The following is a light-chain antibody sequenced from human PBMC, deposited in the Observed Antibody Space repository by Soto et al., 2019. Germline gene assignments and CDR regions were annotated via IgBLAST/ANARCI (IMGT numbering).Light chain of an antibody. CDR1: QSISSY. J-gene: IGKJ1*01. Sequence: DIQMTQSPSSLSASVGDRVTITCRASQSISSYLNWYQQKPGKAPKLLIYAASSLQSGVPSRFSGSGSGTDFTLTISSLQPEDFATYYWQQSYSTSWTFGQRTKVEIK. V-gene: IGKV1-39*01. CDR3: QQSYSTSWT. CDR2: AAS.